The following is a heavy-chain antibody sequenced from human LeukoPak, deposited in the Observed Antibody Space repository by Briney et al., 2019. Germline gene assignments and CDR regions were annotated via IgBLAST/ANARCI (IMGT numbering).Heavy chain of an antibody. V-gene: IGHV1-46*01. CDR3: ARSLIFGVVKDLMDV. CDR2: INPSGGST. D-gene: IGHD3-3*01. J-gene: IGHJ6*03. CDR1: GYTFTGYY. Sequence: ASVKVSCKASGYTFTGYYMHWVRQAPGQGLEWMGIINPSGGSTSYAQKFQGRVTMTRDMSTSTVYMELSSLRSEDTAVYYCARSLIFGVVKDLMDVWGKGTTVTVSS.